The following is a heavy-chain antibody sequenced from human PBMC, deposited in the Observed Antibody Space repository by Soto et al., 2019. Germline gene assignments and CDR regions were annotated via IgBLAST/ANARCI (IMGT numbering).Heavy chain of an antibody. CDR2: MHPNSGNT. Sequence: QVQLVQSGAEVKKPGASVKVSCKASGYTFTSYDIYWVRQATGQGLERMGWMHPNSGNTGYAQKFQGRVTMTRNTSITTAYMELSSLTSEDTAVYYCARGLRYRQDWGQGTLVTVSS. V-gene: IGHV1-8*01. J-gene: IGHJ4*02. D-gene: IGHD4-4*01. CDR3: ARGLRYRQD. CDR1: GYTFTSYD.